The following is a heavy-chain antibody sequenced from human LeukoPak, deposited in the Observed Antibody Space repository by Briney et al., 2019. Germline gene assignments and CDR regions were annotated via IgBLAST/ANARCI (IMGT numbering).Heavy chain of an antibody. CDR3: ARDKGYYDSSGYLLPWYFDL. V-gene: IGHV4-31*03. J-gene: IGHJ2*01. D-gene: IGHD3-22*01. Sequence: PSETLSLTCPVYGGSISSSGYYCSWIRQHPGKGLEWIGYIYYSGSTYYNPSLKSRVTISVDTSKNQFSLKLSSVTAADTAVYYCARDKGYYDSSGYLLPWYFDLWGRGALVTVSS. CDR1: GGSISSSGYY. CDR2: IYYSGST.